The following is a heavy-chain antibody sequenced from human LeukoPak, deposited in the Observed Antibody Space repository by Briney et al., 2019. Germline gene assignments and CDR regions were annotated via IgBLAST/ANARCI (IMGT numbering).Heavy chain of an antibody. Sequence: SVKVSCKXSGGTFSSYAISWVLQAPGQGLEWMGWIIPIFGTANYAQKFQGRVTVTADESTSTAYMELSSLRSEDTAVYYCARDRQVVPAAINYDWFDPWGQGTLVTVSS. D-gene: IGHD2-2*02. V-gene: IGHV1-69*13. CDR3: ARDRQVVPAAINYDWFDP. CDR1: GGTFSSYA. J-gene: IGHJ5*02. CDR2: IIPIFGTA.